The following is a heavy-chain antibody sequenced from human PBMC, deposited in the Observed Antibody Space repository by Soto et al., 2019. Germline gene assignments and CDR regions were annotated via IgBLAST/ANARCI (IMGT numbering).Heavy chain of an antibody. J-gene: IGHJ5*02. Sequence: SETLSLTCAVYGGSLSGYYWSWIRQPPGKGLEWIGEINESGSTKHNPSLKSRVTISVDTSKNQFSLKLSSVTAADTAVYYCARSRRGFGSSWFDWFDPWGQGTLVTVPQ. CDR3: ARSRRGFGSSWFDWFDP. D-gene: IGHD6-13*01. CDR2: INESGST. V-gene: IGHV4-34*01. CDR1: GGSLSGYY.